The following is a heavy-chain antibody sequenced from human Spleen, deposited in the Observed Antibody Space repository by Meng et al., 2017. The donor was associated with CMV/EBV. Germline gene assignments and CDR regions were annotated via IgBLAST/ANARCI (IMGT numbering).Heavy chain of an antibody. CDR2: ISYDGSNK. CDR3: ARDGSGWYLLYYYYYGMDV. Sequence: GESLKISCAASGFTFSSYAMHWVRQAPGKGLEWVAVISYDGSNKYYADSVKGRFTISRDNSKNTLYLQMNSLRAEDTAVYYCARDGSGWYLLYYYYYGMDVWGQGTTVTVSS. J-gene: IGHJ6*02. V-gene: IGHV3-30-3*01. D-gene: IGHD6-19*01. CDR1: GFTFSSYA.